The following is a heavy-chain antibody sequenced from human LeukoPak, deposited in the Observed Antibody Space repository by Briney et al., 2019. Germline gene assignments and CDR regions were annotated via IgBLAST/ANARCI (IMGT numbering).Heavy chain of an antibody. V-gene: IGHV4-34*01. Sequence: SETLSLTCTVSGGSISSYYWSWIRQPAGKGLEWIGEINHSGSTNYNPSLKSRVTISVDTSKNQFSLKLSSVTAADTAVYYCARGRGYRSHYYDSSGYEIDYWGQGTLVTVSS. J-gene: IGHJ4*02. CDR3: ARGRGYRSHYYDSSGYEIDY. D-gene: IGHD3-22*01. CDR2: INHSGST. CDR1: GGSISSYY.